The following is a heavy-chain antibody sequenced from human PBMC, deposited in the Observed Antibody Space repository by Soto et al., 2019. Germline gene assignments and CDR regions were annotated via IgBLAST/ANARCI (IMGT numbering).Heavy chain of an antibody. D-gene: IGHD1-7*01. V-gene: IGHV3-9*01. CDR2: ISWNSGSI. Sequence: GGSLRLSCAASGFTFDDYAMHWVRQAPGKGLEWVSGISWNSGSIGYADSVKGRFTISRDNAKNSLYLQMNSLRAEDTALYYCAKDLNNWNYFGHAFDIWGQGTMGTGSS. J-gene: IGHJ3*02. CDR3: AKDLNNWNYFGHAFDI. CDR1: GFTFDDYA.